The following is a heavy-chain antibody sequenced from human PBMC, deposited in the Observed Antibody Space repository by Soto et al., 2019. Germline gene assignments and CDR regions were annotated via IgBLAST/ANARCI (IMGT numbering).Heavy chain of an antibody. Sequence: QVQLQESGPGLVKPSGTLSLTCAVSGGSISSSNWWSWVRQPPGKGLQWIGEIYHSGSTNYIPSRRTRXTXSXXKSRNQFSLKLSSVTAADTAVYYCASRWGEGRVAYWGQGTLVTVSS. CDR3: ASRWGEGRVAY. CDR1: GGSISSSNW. CDR2: IYHSGST. J-gene: IGHJ4*02. D-gene: IGHD3-16*01. V-gene: IGHV4-4*02.